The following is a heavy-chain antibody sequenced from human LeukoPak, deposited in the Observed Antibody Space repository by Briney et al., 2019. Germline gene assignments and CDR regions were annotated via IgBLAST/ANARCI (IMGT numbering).Heavy chain of an antibody. V-gene: IGHV4-34*01. CDR1: GGSFSGYY. D-gene: IGHD6-13*01. Sequence: SETLALTCYLYGGSFSGYYWSWIRQSPGKGLEWIGEINQIGNTNYIPSLKSRVTTSVDTSKNQFSLKLSSVTAADTAVYYCARDLGEAAASQYSHDYWGQGTLVTVSS. J-gene: IGHJ4*02. CDR3: ARDLGEAAASQYSHDY. CDR2: INQIGNT.